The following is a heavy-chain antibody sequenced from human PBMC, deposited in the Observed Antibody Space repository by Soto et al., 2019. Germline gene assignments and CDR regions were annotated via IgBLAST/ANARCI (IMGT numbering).Heavy chain of an antibody. D-gene: IGHD3-22*01. CDR2: IYYSGST. J-gene: IGHJ3*02. CDR1: CGSISSGGYY. CDR3: AREIYDISGYHDAFDI. Sequence: TLSLTCTVSCGSISSGGYYWSCIRQHPGEGLEWIGYIYYSGSTYYNPSLKSRITISVDTSKNQFSLKLSSVTAADTAVYYCAREIYDISGYHDAFDIWGQGTMVTVS. V-gene: IGHV4-31*03.